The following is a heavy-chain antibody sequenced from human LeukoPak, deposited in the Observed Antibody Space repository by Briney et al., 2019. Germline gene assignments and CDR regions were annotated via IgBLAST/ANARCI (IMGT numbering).Heavy chain of an antibody. Sequence: SDTLSLPCTLSGDSISSSSSYWGWIRQPPGKGLEWYGSIYYSGSIYYNPSLKSRVTISVDTSKNQFSLKVRSVTAADTAVYYCASRRSTYYYCYYMDVWGKGTTVTISS. CDR2: IYYSGSI. J-gene: IGHJ6*03. D-gene: IGHD5/OR15-5a*01. CDR1: GDSISSSSSY. CDR3: ASRRSTYYYCYYMDV. V-gene: IGHV4-39*07.